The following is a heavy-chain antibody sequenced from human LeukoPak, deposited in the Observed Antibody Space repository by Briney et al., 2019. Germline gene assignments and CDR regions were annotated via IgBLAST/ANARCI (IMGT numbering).Heavy chain of an antibody. V-gene: IGHV3-30*03. Sequence: GGSLRLSCAASGFIFSSYGMPWVRQAPGKGLEWVAVISYDGSNKYYADSVKGRFTISRDNSKNTLYLQMGSLRAEDMAVYYCARFAMVRGITFYYYGMDVWGQGTTVTVSS. D-gene: IGHD3-10*01. CDR2: ISYDGSNK. CDR1: GFIFSSYG. CDR3: ARFAMVRGITFYYYGMDV. J-gene: IGHJ6*02.